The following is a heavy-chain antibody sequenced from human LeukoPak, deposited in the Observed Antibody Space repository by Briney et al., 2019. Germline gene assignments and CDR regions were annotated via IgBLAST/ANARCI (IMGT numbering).Heavy chain of an antibody. Sequence: GGSLRLSCAASGFTFSSYGMHWVRQAPGKGLEWVAVIWYDGSNKYYADSVKGRFTISRDNSTNTLYLQMNSLRAEDTAVYYCARDLGARYCSGGSCAGFDYWGQGTLVTVSS. V-gene: IGHV3-33*01. CDR2: IWYDGSNK. J-gene: IGHJ4*02. D-gene: IGHD2-15*01. CDR3: ARDLGARYCSGGSCAGFDY. CDR1: GFTFSSYG.